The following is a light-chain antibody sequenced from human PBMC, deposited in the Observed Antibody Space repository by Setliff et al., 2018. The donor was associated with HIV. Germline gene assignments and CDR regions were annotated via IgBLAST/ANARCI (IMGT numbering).Light chain of an antibody. Sequence: QSALAQPASVSGSPGQSITISCTGTSSDVGRYNYVSWYQQHPGKTPKLIIYDVSKWPSGVSNRFSASKSGNTASLTISGLQAEDEAYYYCCSYTSISTYVFGTGTKVTVL. V-gene: IGLV2-14*03. CDR3: CSYTSISTYV. J-gene: IGLJ1*01. CDR1: SSDVGRYNY. CDR2: DVS.